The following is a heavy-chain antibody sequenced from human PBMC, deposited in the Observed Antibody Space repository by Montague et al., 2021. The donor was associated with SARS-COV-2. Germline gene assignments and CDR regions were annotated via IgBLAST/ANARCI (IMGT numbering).Heavy chain of an antibody. CDR3: ARGPGITASDGAFDI. V-gene: IGHV4-31*03. D-gene: IGHD6-25*01. CDR1: GGSISSSSYY. Sequence: TLSLTCTVSGGSISSSSYYWGWIRQPPGKGLECLGYIYFSGTTYYNPSLKSRLTISVDTSQNQFSLNLNSVTAADTAVYYCARGPGITASDGAFDIWGQGTMVTVSS. CDR2: IYFSGTT. J-gene: IGHJ3*02.